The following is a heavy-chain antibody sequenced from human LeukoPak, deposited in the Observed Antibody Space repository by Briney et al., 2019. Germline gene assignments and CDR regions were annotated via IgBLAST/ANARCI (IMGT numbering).Heavy chain of an antibody. CDR3: ARGPTPPWALGMDTIYHYYMDV. Sequence: GGSLRLSCAASGFTFSNYWMHWVRQAPGKGLVWVSRINSDGSSTTYADSVKGRFTISRDNAENTLYLQMNSLRDEDTAVYYCARGPTPPWALGMDTIYHYYMDVWGKGTTVTIS. J-gene: IGHJ6*03. V-gene: IGHV3-74*03. D-gene: IGHD5-12*01. CDR1: GFTFSNYW. CDR2: INSDGSST.